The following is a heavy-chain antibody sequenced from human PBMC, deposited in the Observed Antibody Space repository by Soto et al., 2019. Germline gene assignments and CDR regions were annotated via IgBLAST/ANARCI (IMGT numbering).Heavy chain of an antibody. CDR2: IWYDGSNK. V-gene: IGHV3-33*01. D-gene: IGHD5-12*01. J-gene: IGHJ6*02. CDR1: GFTFSSYG. Sequence: PGGSLRLSCAASGFTFSSYGMHWVRQAPGKGLEWVAVIWYDGSNKYYADSVRGRFTISRDNSKNTLYLQMNSLRAEDTAVYYCAREEEMATSSPYGMDVWGQGTTVTVYS. CDR3: AREEEMATSSPYGMDV.